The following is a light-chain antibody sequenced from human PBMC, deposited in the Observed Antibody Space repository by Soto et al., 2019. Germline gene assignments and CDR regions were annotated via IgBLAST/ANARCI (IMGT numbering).Light chain of an antibody. Sequence: DIQMTQSPSTLSASVGDRVTITCRASQSISSWLAWYQQKPGKAPKLLIYDASSLERGVPSRFSGSGSGTEFTLTISSLQHDDFATYYCQQYNSYPLFGQGTKLDIK. CDR2: DAS. J-gene: IGKJ2*01. CDR3: QQYNSYPL. V-gene: IGKV1-5*01. CDR1: QSISSW.